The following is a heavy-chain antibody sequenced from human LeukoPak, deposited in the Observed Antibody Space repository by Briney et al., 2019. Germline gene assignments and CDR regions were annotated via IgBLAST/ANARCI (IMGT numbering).Heavy chain of an antibody. CDR3: ARAGYYYDSSGYYSYYFDY. Sequence: GGSLRLSCAASGFTFSSYSMNWVRQAPGKGLEWVSPISSSSSYIYYADSVKGRFTISRDNAKNSLYLQMNSLRAEDTAVYYCARAGYYYDSSGYYSYYFDYWGQGTLVTVSS. CDR1: GFTFSSYS. CDR2: ISSSSSYI. J-gene: IGHJ4*02. V-gene: IGHV3-21*01. D-gene: IGHD3-22*01.